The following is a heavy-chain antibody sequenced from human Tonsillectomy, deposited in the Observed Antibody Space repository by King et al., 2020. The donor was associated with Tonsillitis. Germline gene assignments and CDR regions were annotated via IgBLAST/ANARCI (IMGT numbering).Heavy chain of an antibody. J-gene: IGHJ6*02. CDR3: ARGGGYGKDYYYGMDV. CDR1: GGSISSYY. V-gene: IGHV4-59*01. CDR2: IYYSGST. D-gene: IGHD5-12*01. Sequence: QLQESGPGLVKPSETLSLTCTVSGGSISSYYWSWIRQPPGKGLEWIGYIYYSGSTRYNPSLKSRVTLSVDTSKNQFSLKLSSVTPADTAVYYCARGGGYGKDYYYGMDVWGQGTTVTVSS.